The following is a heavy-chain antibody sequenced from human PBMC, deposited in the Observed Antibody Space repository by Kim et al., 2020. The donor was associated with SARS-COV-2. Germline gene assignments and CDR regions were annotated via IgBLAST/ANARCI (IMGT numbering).Heavy chain of an antibody. CDR1: GYSFVSYW. J-gene: IGHJ5*02. V-gene: IGHV5-51*01. CDR2: IYPGASKT. Sequence: GESLKISCKGSGYSFVSYWIGWVRQTPGKGLEWMGLIYPGASKTRYSPSFQGQVTISADKSMTTAYLQWSSLKASDTAIYYCARRPGEPGRRWFDPWGQGTLVIVST. CDR3: ARRPGEPGRRWFDP. D-gene: IGHD1-26*01.